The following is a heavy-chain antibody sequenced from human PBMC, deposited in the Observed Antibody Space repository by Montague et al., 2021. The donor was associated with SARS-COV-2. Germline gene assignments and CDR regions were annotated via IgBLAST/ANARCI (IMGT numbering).Heavy chain of an antibody. CDR1: GGSFSTYY. Sequence: SETLSLTCAVYGGSFSTYYWAWIRQSPGKGLEWIGNIDHSGNTNXXPSLQRRVTISVDTSSSPFSLYLTSVTAADAAVYYCARDQTGLEWLWYGMDVWGPGTTVTVSS. V-gene: IGHV4-34*01. J-gene: IGHJ6*02. D-gene: IGHD3-3*01. CDR2: IDHSGNT. CDR3: ARDQTGLEWLWYGMDV.